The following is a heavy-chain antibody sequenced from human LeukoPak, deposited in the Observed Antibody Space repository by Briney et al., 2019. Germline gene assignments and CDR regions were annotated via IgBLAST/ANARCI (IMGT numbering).Heavy chain of an antibody. CDR2: IKQDGSEK. D-gene: IGHD4-17*01. CDR1: GFSFSSYA. Sequence: PGGSLSLSCAASGFSFSSYAMSWVRQAPGKGLEWVANIKQDGSEKYYVDSVKGRFTISRDNAKNSLYLQMNSLRAEDTAVYYCATHDYGDYVDYWGQGTLVTVSS. CDR3: ATHDYGDYVDY. J-gene: IGHJ4*02. V-gene: IGHV3-7*01.